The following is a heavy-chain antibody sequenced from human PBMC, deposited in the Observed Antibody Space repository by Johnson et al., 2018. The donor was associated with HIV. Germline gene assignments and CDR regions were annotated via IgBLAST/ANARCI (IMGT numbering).Heavy chain of an antibody. D-gene: IGHD1-1*01. Sequence: QVQLVESGGGVVQPGRSLRLSCAASGFTFSSYGMHWVRQAPGKGLEWVAFIRYDGSNKYYADSVKGRFTISRDNSKNTLYLQMNSLRAEDTAVYYCAKATTGSDAFDILGQGTMVTVSS. V-gene: IGHV3-30*02. CDR2: IRYDGSNK. J-gene: IGHJ3*02. CDR1: GFTFSSYG. CDR3: AKATTGSDAFDI.